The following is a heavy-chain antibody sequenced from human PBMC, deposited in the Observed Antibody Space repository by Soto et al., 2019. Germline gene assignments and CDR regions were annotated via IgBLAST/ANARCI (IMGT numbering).Heavy chain of an antibody. J-gene: IGHJ6*02. CDR3: ARIASAGRGWDV. CDR1: GFTFSNYR. CDR2: IKQDGSEK. D-gene: IGHD6-13*01. Sequence: EVQLVESGGGLVQPGGSLRLSCADFGFTFSNYRMSWVRQAPVKGLEWVGNIKQDGSEKNYVDSVKGRFTISRDNAKNSLYLQMNSLRAEDTAVYYCARIASAGRGWDVWGQGTTVVVSS. V-gene: IGHV3-7*01.